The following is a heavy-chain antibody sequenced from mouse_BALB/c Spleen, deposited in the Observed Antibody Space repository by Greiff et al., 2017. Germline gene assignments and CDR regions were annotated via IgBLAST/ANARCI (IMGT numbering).Heavy chain of an antibody. V-gene: IGHV1-5*01. CDR1: GYSFTSYW. Sequence: VQLQQSGTVLARPGASVKMSCKASGYSFTSYWMHWVKQRPGQGLEWIGAIYPGNSDTSYNQKFKGKAKLTAVTSASTAYMELSSLTNEDSAVYYCTRGATVPRYYFDYWGQGTTLTVSS. J-gene: IGHJ2*01. D-gene: IGHD1-1*01. CDR2: IYPGNSDT. CDR3: TRGATVPRYYFDY.